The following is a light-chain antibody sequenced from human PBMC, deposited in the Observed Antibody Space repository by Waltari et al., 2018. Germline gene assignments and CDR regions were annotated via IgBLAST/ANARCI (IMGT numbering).Light chain of an antibody. V-gene: IGLV1-44*01. CDR2: SDS. Sequence: QSVLTQPPSASGTPRQRVSIPCSGSRSKSGINSASWYQTLPGTAPKLLIHSDSQRPSGVPDRFSGSKSGTSASLAISGLQFEDEADYYCAAWDDSLYGCFFGTGTRVTVL. CDR3: AAWDDSLYGCF. CDR1: RSKSGINS. J-gene: IGLJ1*01.